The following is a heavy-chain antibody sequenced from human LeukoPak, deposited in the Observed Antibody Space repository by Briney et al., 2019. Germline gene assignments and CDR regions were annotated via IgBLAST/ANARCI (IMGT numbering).Heavy chain of an antibody. CDR1: GFTFISYA. J-gene: IGHJ4*02. CDR3: ARDPYSNPRYYFDY. Sequence: GGSLRLSCAASGFTFISYAMHWVRQAPGKGLEWVAVISYDGSNKYYADSVKGRFTISRDNSKNTLYLQMNSLRAEDTAVYYCARDPYSNPRYYFDYWGQGTLVTVSS. V-gene: IGHV3-30*04. CDR2: ISYDGSNK. D-gene: IGHD6-13*01.